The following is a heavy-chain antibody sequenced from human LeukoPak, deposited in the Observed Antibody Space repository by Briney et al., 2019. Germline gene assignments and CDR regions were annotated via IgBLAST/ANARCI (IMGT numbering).Heavy chain of an antibody. CDR2: ISWNSGSI. CDR3: AKASRDDSSGYYYGS. CDR1: GFTFDDCA. J-gene: IGHJ4*02. V-gene: IGHV3-9*01. D-gene: IGHD3-22*01. Sequence: GGSLRLSCAASGFTFDDCAMHWVRQAPGKGLEWVSGISWNSGSIGYADSVKGRFTISRDNAKNSLYLQMNSLRAEDTALYYCAKASRDDSSGYYYGSWGQGTLVTVSS.